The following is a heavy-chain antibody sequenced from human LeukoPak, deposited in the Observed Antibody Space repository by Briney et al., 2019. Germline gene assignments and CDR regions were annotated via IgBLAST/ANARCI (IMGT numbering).Heavy chain of an antibody. CDR3: ARDNRAYGFDY. Sequence: PGRSLRLSCAASGFTFSSYVMHWVRQAPGKGLEWVAVISYDGSNIYYADSVKGRFTISRDNSKNTLYLQMNSLRAEDTAVYYCARDNRAYGFDYWGQGTLVTVSS. D-gene: IGHD2-21*01. CDR1: GFTFSSYV. V-gene: IGHV3-30-3*01. J-gene: IGHJ4*02. CDR2: ISYDGSNI.